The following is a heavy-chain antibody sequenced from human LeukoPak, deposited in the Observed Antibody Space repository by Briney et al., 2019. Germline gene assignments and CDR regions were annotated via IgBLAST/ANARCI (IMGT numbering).Heavy chain of an antibody. CDR1: GYTFTSYY. V-gene: IGHV1-46*01. Sequence: GASVKVSCKASGYTFTSYYIDWVRQAPGQGLEWMGVINPSGGSTRYAQKFQGRVTMTRDTSSSTVHMELSSLRSEDTAVYYCAREVEYCSGGSCYYGHWGQGTLVTVSS. CDR2: INPSGGST. D-gene: IGHD2-15*01. J-gene: IGHJ1*01. CDR3: AREVEYCSGGSCYYGH.